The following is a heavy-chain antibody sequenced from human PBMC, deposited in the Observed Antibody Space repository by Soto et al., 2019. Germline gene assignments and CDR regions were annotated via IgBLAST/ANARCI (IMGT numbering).Heavy chain of an antibody. Sequence: QVQLVQSGAEVKKPGASVKVSCKASGYTFTSYAMHWVRQAPGQRLEWMGWINAGNGNTKYSQKFQGRVTITRDTSASTAYMELSSLRSEDTAVYYCARDHYDFWSGSILGRFDPWGQGTLVTVSS. CDR2: INAGNGNT. CDR3: ARDHYDFWSGSILGRFDP. V-gene: IGHV1-3*01. J-gene: IGHJ5*02. D-gene: IGHD3-3*01. CDR1: GYTFTSYA.